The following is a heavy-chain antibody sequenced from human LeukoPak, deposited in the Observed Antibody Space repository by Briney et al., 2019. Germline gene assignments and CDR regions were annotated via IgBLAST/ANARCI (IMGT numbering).Heavy chain of an antibody. D-gene: IGHD3-22*01. CDR1: GYTFTGYY. CDR3: ARDYDSSGKSFDY. J-gene: IGHJ4*02. V-gene: IGHV1-2*02. CDR2: INPNSGGT. Sequence: ASVKVSCKASGYTFTGYYMHWVRQAPGQGLEWMGWINPNSGGTNYAQKFQGRVTMTRDTSISTAYMELSRLRSGDTAVYYCARDYDSSGKSFDYWGQGTLVTVSS.